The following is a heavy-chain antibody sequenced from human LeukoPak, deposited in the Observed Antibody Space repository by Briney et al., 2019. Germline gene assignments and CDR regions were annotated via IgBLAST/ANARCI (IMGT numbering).Heavy chain of an antibody. J-gene: IGHJ4*02. CDR1: GGSITSSSHH. V-gene: IGHV4-39*07. D-gene: IGHD3-10*01. CDR2: IYYSGTT. Sequence: SETLSLTCTVSGGSITSSSHHSGCLRQPPGKGLEWIGSIYYSGTTYYKPSLRSRVHISVATSKNQFSLKLSSVTAAATAVYYCARDLYYGSRPSLWGQGTLVTVSS. CDR3: ARDLYYGSRPSL.